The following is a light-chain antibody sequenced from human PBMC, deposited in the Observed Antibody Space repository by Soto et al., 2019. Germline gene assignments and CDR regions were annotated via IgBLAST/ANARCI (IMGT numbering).Light chain of an antibody. Sequence: EVVMTQSPDSLSVSPGERATLPCRASQSVSSNLAWYQQKLGQAPRLLIYGASTRATGISARFSGSGSGTEFTLTISSLQSEDFAIYYCQQYKNWPRTFGQGTRVEIK. CDR1: QSVSSN. CDR2: GAS. CDR3: QQYKNWPRT. J-gene: IGKJ1*01. V-gene: IGKV3-15*01.